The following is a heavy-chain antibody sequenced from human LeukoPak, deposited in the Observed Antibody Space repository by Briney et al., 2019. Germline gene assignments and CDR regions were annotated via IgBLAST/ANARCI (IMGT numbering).Heavy chain of an antibody. CDR1: GDSISNSDYY. D-gene: IGHD3-10*01. CDR3: ARRGGYYGGNWFDP. J-gene: IGHJ5*02. CDR2: IYYSGST. V-gene: IGHV4-39*07. Sequence: SETLSLTCAVSGDSISNSDYYWGWIRQPPGKGLEWIGSIYYSGSTYYNPSLKSRVTISVDTSKNQFSLKLSSVTAADTAVYYRARRGGYYGGNWFDPWGQGTLVTVSS.